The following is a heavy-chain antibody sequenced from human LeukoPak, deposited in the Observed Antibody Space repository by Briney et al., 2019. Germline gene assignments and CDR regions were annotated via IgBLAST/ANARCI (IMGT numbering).Heavy chain of an antibody. CDR1: GYSFTNYW. CDR2: VYPGDSYT. J-gene: IGHJ4*02. Sequence: KLGESLKISCKASGYSFTNYWIGWVRQLPGKGLEWMGIVYPGDSYTRYSPSFQGQVTISADKSISTAYLQWSSLKASDTAMYYCARQPNPDFDYWGQGTLVTVSS. CDR3: ARQPNPDFDY. V-gene: IGHV5-51*01.